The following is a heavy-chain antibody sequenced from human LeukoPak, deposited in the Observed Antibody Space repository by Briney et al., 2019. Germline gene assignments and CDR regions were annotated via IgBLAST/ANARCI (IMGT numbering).Heavy chain of an antibody. J-gene: IGHJ5*02. D-gene: IGHD2-2*01. V-gene: IGHV1-69*05. CDR2: IIPIFGTA. CDR3: ARSGPAALSVWFDP. CDR1: GGTFSSYA. Sequence: PAASVKVSCKASGGTFSSYAISWVRQAPGQGLEWMGRIIPIFGTANYAQKFQGRVTITTDESTSTAYMELSSLRSEDTAVYYCARSGPAALSVWFDPWGQGTLVTVSS.